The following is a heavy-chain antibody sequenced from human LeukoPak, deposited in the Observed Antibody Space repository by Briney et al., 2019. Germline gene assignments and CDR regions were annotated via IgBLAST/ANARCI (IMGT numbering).Heavy chain of an antibody. D-gene: IGHD3-3*01. Sequence: PGRSLRLSCAASGFTFSSYAMHWVRQAPGKGLEWVAVISYDGSNKYYADSVKGRFTISRDNSKNTLYLQMNSLRAEDTAVYYCARDYDWTGFDYWGQGTLVTVSS. V-gene: IGHV3-30-3*01. CDR1: GFTFSSYA. J-gene: IGHJ4*02. CDR2: ISYDGSNK. CDR3: ARDYDWTGFDY.